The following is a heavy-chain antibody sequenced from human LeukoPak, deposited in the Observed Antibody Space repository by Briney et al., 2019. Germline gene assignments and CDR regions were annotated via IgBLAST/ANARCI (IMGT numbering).Heavy chain of an antibody. CDR1: GGSISSGDYY. V-gene: IGHV4-30-4*01. CDR2: IYHSGST. J-gene: IGHJ4*02. D-gene: IGHD6-19*01. Sequence: PSEILSLTCTVSGGSISSGDYYWSWIRQPPGKGLEWIGYIYHSGSTYYNPSLKSRVTISVDTSKNQFSLKLSSVTAADTAVYYCARDSDSGGWYDYWGQGTLVTVSS. CDR3: ARDSDSGGWYDY.